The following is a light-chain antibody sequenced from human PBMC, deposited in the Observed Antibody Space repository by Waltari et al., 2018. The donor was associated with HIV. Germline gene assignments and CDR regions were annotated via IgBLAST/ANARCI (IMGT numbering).Light chain of an antibody. CDR1: SSDVGSYNR. V-gene: IGLV2-18*02. CDR3: SSYTSSSTADVV. Sequence: QSALTQPPSVSGSPGQSVTISCTGTSSDVGSYNRVSWYQQPPGKAPKLMIYEVSNRPSGVSNRFSGSKSGSTASLTISGLQAEDEADYYCSSYTSSSTADVVFGGGTKLTVL. CDR2: EVS. J-gene: IGLJ2*01.